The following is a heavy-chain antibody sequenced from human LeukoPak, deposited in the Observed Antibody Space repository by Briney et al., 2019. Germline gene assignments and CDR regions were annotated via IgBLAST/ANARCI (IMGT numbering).Heavy chain of an antibody. V-gene: IGHV4-4*07. CDR2: IYTSGST. D-gene: IGHD1/OR15-1a*01. J-gene: IGHJ6*03. CDR3: ARDLSNKGRDYYYYMDV. Sequence: SETLSLTCTVSGGSISSYYWSWIRQPAGKGLEWIGRIYTSGSTNYNPSLKSRLTMSVDTSKNQFSLKLSSVTAADTAVYYCARDLSNKGRDYYYYMDVWGKGTTVTVSS. CDR1: GGSISSYY.